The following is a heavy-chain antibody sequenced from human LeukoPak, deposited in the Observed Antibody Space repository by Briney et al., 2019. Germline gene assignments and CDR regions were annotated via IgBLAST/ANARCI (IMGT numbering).Heavy chain of an antibody. Sequence: GGSLRLSCAASGFTFRNYYMHWVRQAPGKGLEWVAVISLDGNNEYYADSVKGRFSLSRDNSMNTLYLQLNSLRTEDTAMYYCARDLSGHWTYDYRGQGTLVTVSS. CDR1: GFTFRNYY. J-gene: IGHJ4*01. CDR3: ARDLSGHWTYDY. CDR2: ISLDGNNE. V-gene: IGHV3-30-3*01. D-gene: IGHD1-1*01.